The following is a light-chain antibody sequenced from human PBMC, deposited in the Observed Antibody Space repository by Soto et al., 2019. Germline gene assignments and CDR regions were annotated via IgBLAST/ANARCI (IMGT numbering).Light chain of an antibody. CDR3: QQYDDWPQT. V-gene: IGKV3-15*01. CDR1: QSVSSN. Sequence: EIVMTQSPATLSVSPGERATLSCRASQSVSSNLAWYQRAPGQAPRLLIYDASTRATGIPARFSGSGSGTEFTLTVSSLQSEDFAVYYCQQYDDWPQTFGQGTKVEIK. J-gene: IGKJ1*01. CDR2: DAS.